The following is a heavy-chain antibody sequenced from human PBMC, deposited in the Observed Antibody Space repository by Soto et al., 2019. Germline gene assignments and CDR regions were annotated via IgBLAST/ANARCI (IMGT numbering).Heavy chain of an antibody. CDR1: GFTFSNYA. J-gene: IGHJ6*03. CDR3: AKDGGYCSSTSCKYYYYYYMDV. CDR2: ISYDGSNK. Sequence: QVQLVESGGGVVQPGRSLRLSCAASGFTFSNYAMHWVRQAPGKGLEWVAVISYDGSNKYYADSVKGRFTISRDNSKNTLSLQMNSLRAEDTAVYYCAKDGGYCSSTSCKYYYYYYMDVWGKGTTVTVSS. D-gene: IGHD2-2*01. V-gene: IGHV3-30*18.